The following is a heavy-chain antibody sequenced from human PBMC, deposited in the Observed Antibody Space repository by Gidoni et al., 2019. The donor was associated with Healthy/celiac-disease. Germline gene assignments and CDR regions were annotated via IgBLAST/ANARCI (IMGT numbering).Heavy chain of an antibody. CDR2: FDPEDGET. CDR3: ATSAVNLRYFDWSYYFDY. V-gene: IGHV1-24*01. D-gene: IGHD3-9*01. CDR1: GYHLNELS. Sequence: QVQLVQSRAAVKKPGASVYVSCKVSGYHLNELSMHWVRQAPGKGLEWMGGFDPEDGETIYAQKFQGRVTMTEDTSTDTAYMELSSLRSEDTAVYYCATSAVNLRYFDWSYYFDYWGQGTLVTVSS. J-gene: IGHJ4*02.